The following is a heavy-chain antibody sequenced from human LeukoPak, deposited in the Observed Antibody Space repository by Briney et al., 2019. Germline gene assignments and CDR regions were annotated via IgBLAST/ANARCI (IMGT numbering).Heavy chain of an antibody. CDR2: IEEDGSEK. CDR3: ARDLGGQLLPFDY. CDR1: GFTLSSYW. V-gene: IGHV3-7*01. Sequence: GGSLRLSCAASGFTLSSYWMSWVRQAPGKGLEWVADIEEDGSEKYYVDSVKGRFTISRDNAKNSLYLQMNSLRAEDTAVYYCARDLGGQLLPFDYWGQGTLVTVSS. D-gene: IGHD6-6*01. J-gene: IGHJ4*02.